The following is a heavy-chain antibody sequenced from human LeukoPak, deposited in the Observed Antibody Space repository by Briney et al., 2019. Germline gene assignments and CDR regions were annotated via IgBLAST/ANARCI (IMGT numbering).Heavy chain of an antibody. CDR1: GGSISSGGYY. D-gene: IGHD2-15*01. V-gene: IGHV4-30-2*01. Sequence: SETLSLTCTVSGGSISSGGYYWSWIRQPPGKGLEWIGYIYHSGSTYYNPSLKSRVTISVDRSKNQFSLKLSSVTAADTAVYYCAREGGTRTHYYYMDVWGKGTTVTVSS. J-gene: IGHJ6*03. CDR3: AREGGTRTHYYYMDV. CDR2: IYHSGST.